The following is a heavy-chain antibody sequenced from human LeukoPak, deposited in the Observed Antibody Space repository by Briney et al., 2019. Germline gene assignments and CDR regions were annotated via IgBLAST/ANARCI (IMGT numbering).Heavy chain of an antibody. Sequence: SGGSLRLSCAASGFTFSSYWMHWVRQAPGKGLVWVSRINSDGSSTSYADSVKGRFTISRDNAKNTLYLQMNSLRAEDTAVYYCARDGMTTVTYYYYYGMDVWGQGTTVTVSS. CDR3: ARDGMTTVTYYYYYGMDV. V-gene: IGHV3-74*01. J-gene: IGHJ6*02. D-gene: IGHD4-17*01. CDR1: GFTFSSYW. CDR2: INSDGSST.